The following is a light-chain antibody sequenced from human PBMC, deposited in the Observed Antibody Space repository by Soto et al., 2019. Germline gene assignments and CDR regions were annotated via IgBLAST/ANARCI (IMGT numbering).Light chain of an antibody. V-gene: IGLV2-8*01. J-gene: IGLJ2*01. CDR1: TSDVGTYNY. CDR2: EVT. Sequence: QSALTQPPSASGSPGQSVTISCTGTTSDVGTYNYVSWYQQHPGKAPKLMIYEVTKRPSGVPDRFSGSKSGNTASLTVSGLQAEDEAYYYCSSYAGSNNLLFGGGTKVTVL. CDR3: SSYAGSNNLL.